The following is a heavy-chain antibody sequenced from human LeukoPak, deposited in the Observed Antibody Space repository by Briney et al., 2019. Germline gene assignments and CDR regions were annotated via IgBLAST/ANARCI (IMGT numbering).Heavy chain of an antibody. Sequence: ASVKVSCKASGYTFTSYYMHWVRQAPGQGLEWMGWINPNSGGTNYAQKFQGRVTMTRDTSISTAYMDLSRLRSDDTAVYYCARVKRRNWAYDAFDIWGQGTMVTVSS. D-gene: IGHD1-1*01. CDR1: GYTFTSYY. V-gene: IGHV1-2*02. CDR3: ARVKRRNWAYDAFDI. CDR2: INPNSGGT. J-gene: IGHJ3*02.